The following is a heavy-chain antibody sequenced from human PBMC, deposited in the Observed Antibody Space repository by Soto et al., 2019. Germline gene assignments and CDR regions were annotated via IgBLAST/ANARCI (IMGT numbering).Heavy chain of an antibody. V-gene: IGHV1-18*01. J-gene: IGHJ6*02. D-gene: IGHD3-16*01. CDR1: GYTFTSYG. CDR2: ISAYNGHT. CDR3: ASYHLLSAYDGGDYYYGMDV. Sequence: QVQLVQSGAEVKKPGASLKFSCKASGYTFTSYGISWVRQAPGQGLEWMGWISAYNGHTNYAQKLPGRVTMTPDTTTSTAYMKLRRLRSDDTAGYYCASYHLLSAYDGGDYYYGMDVWGQGTTVTVSS.